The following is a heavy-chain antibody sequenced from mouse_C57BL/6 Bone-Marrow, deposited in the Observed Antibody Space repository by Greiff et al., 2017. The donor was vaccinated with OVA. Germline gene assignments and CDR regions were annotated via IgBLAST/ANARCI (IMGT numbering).Heavy chain of an antibody. J-gene: IGHJ2*01. CDR3: ARRGGSSPTDY. CDR1: GYTFTSYG. V-gene: IGHV1-81*01. Sequence: VQGVESGAELARPGASVKLSCKASGYTFTSYGISWVKQRTGQGLEWIGEIYPRSGNTYYNEKIKGKATLTADKSSSTAYMELRSLTSEDSAVYVGARRGGSSPTDYWGQGTTLTVSS. D-gene: IGHD1-1*01. CDR2: IYPRSGNT.